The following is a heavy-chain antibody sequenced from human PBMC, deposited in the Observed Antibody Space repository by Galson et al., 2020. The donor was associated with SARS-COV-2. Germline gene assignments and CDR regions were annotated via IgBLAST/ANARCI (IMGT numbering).Heavy chain of an antibody. Sequence: SVKVSCKASGGTFTNYPINWVRQAPGQGLEWMGRIIPISHTTKYALKFQGRVTITADESTSAAYMELSSLRSEDTALYYCATWHQGDGLDIWGQGTKVTVSS. V-gene: IGHV1-69*13. J-gene: IGHJ3*02. D-gene: IGHD2-2*01. CDR1: GGTFTNYP. CDR3: ATWHQGDGLDI. CDR2: IIPISHTT.